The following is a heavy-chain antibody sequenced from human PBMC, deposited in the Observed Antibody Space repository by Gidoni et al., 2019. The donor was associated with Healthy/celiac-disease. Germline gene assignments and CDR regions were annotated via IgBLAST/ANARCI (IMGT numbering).Heavy chain of an antibody. CDR2: IRWNSGSI. J-gene: IGHJ6*02. V-gene: IGHV3-9*01. Sequence: VQLFEAVGVSVPPCRSLCLTCASYGLPFDYYPMHRARKPPAYAMTWVGQSPGKGLVWVSGIRWNSGSIGYAASVKGRFTISRDNAKNSLYLQMNSRSAEDTSLYYCAKDCQDGSSDYYGMDVWGHGTTVTVSS. D-gene: IGHD6-6*01. CDR1: GLPFDYYP. CDR3: AKDCQDGSSDYYGMDV.